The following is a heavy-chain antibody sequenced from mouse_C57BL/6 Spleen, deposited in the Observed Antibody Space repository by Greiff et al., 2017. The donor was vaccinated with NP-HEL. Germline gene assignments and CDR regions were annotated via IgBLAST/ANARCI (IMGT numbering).Heavy chain of an antibody. J-gene: IGHJ2*01. Sequence: VQLQQSGAELVKPGASVKMSCKASGYTFTSYWITWVKQRPGQGLEWIGDIYPGSGSTNYNEKFKSKATLTVDTSSSTAYMQLSSLTSEDSAVYYCARGRQLRPFFDYWGQGTTLTDSS. CDR3: ARGRQLRPFFDY. V-gene: IGHV1-55*01. CDR1: GYTFTSYW. D-gene: IGHD3-2*02. CDR2: IYPGSGST.